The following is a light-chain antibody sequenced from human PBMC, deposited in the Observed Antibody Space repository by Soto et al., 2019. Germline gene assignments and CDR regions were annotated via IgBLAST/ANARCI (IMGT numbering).Light chain of an antibody. CDR1: QSVSSN. J-gene: IGKJ4*01. V-gene: IGKV3-15*01. CDR3: QQYNNWPPLT. CDR2: GAS. Sequence: EIVMTQSPATLSVSPGERATLSCRTIQSVSSNVACYQQKPGQAPRLLIYGASTSDTGNPARFSGSGSGTEFTLTISSLQSEDCAVYYCQQYNNWPPLTFGGGTKVEIK.